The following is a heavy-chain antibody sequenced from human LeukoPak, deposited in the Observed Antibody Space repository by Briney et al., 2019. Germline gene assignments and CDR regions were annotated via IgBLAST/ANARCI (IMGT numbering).Heavy chain of an antibody. V-gene: IGHV3-30*02. CDR3: ARGLAVVPAVSDY. J-gene: IGHJ4*02. D-gene: IGHD2-2*01. Sequence: GGSLRLSCAASGFTFSSYGMHWVRQAPGKGLEWVAFIRYDGSIKYYADSVKGRFTISRDNSKNTLYLQMNSLRVEDTAVYYCARGLAVVPAVSDYWGQGTLVTVSS. CDR2: IRYDGSIK. CDR1: GFTFSSYG.